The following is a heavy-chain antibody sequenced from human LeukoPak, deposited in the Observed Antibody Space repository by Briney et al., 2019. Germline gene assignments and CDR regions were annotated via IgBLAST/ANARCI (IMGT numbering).Heavy chain of an antibody. CDR3: ARRAGYCSGGSRYSAWYFDL. D-gene: IGHD2-15*01. CDR2: IYHSGST. J-gene: IGHJ2*01. CDR1: GGSISSGGYS. V-gene: IGHV4-30-2*01. Sequence: SQTLSLTCAVSGGSISSGGYSWSWIRQPPGKGLEWIGYIYHSGSTYYNPSLKSRVTISVDRSKNQFSLKLSSVTAADTAVYYCARRAGYCSGGSRYSAWYFDLWGRGTLVTVSS.